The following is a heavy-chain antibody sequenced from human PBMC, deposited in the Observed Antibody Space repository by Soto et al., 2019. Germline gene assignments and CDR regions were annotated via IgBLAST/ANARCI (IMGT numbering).Heavy chain of an antibody. CDR2: IKSKTDGGTT. CDR1: GFTFSNAL. J-gene: IGHJ4*02. Sequence: GVSLRLSFAASGFTFSNALLSWFRQAPGKGLEWVGRIKSKTDGGTTDYAAPVKGRFTISRDDSKNTLYLQMNSLKTEDTAVYYCTREDGYGDFDYWGQGTLVTVSS. V-gene: IGHV3-15*01. D-gene: IGHD4-17*01. CDR3: TREDGYGDFDY.